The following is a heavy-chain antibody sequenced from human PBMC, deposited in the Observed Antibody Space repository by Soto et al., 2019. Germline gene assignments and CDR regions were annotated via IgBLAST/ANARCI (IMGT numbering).Heavy chain of an antibody. Sequence: SETLSLTCAVYGESFTDKYWNWIRQPPGKGLEWIGDINHSGITNYNPSLKSRVTISKDTSKHQFSLKVSSVTAADTAVYYCASRKYVYYYMDVWAKGTTVTVSS. CDR3: ASRKYVYYYMDV. J-gene: IGHJ6*03. CDR2: INHSGIT. D-gene: IGHD3-16*01. V-gene: IGHV4-34*01. CDR1: GESFTDKY.